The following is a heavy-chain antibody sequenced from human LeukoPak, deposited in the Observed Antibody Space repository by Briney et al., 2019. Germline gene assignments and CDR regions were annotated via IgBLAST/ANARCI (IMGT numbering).Heavy chain of an antibody. CDR3: ARDKDNYGSGNHWFDP. J-gene: IGHJ5*02. CDR1: GFTFSDYY. Sequence: PGGSLRLSCAVSGFTFSDYYMSWIRQAPGKGLEWVTYISSSGSTIYYADSVKGRFTISRDNAKNSLYLQMNSLRAEDTAVYYCARDKDNYGSGNHWFDPWGQGTLVTVSS. CDR2: ISSSGSTI. V-gene: IGHV3-11*01. D-gene: IGHD3-10*01.